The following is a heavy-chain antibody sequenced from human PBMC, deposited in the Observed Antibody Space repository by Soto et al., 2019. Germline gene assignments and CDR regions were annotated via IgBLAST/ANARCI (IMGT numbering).Heavy chain of an antibody. Sequence: QVQLVESGGGVVQPRRSLRLSCAASGFTFTNYGMHWVRQAPGKGLEWVAVIWYDGSNKYYADSVKGRFTISRDNSKNTLYLQMNSLRSQSSAVSYTAIEPQQPFDYWGLGTLVTVSS. J-gene: IGHJ4*02. D-gene: IGHD6-13*01. CDR2: IWYDGSNK. V-gene: IGHV3-33*01. CDR1: GFTFTNYG. CDR3: AIEPQQPFDY.